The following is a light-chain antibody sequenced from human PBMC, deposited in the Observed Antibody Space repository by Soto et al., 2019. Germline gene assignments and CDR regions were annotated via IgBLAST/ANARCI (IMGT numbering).Light chain of an antibody. CDR2: EVS. CDR1: QSLLYSDGRTY. CDR3: MQSIQLPIT. Sequence: DVVLTQTPRSLSVTPGQPASISCKSSQSLLYSDGRTYVYWYLQKPGQPPQLLIHEVSNRFSGVPDRVSGSGSGTDFTLNISRVAAEDVGVYYCMQSIQLPITFGGGTNVEIK. J-gene: IGKJ4*01. V-gene: IGKV2D-29*01.